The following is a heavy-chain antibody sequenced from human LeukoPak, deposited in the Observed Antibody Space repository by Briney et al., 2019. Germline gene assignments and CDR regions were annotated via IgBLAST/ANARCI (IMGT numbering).Heavy chain of an antibody. V-gene: IGHV3-23*01. CDR1: GFTFSNYA. Sequence: GGSLRLSCAASGFTFSNYAMSWVRQAPGKRLERVSAISGSGDNTYYADSVKGRFTVSRDNSKNTLYVQMNSLRAEDMAVYYCARGDTAMVDYYYYMDVWGKGTTVTISS. J-gene: IGHJ6*03. D-gene: IGHD5-18*01. CDR3: ARGDTAMVDYYYYMDV. CDR2: ISGSGDNT.